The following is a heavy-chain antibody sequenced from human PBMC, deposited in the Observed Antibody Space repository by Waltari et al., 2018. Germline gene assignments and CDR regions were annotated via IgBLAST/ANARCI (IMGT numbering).Heavy chain of an antibody. D-gene: IGHD6-13*01. V-gene: IGHV4-38-2*01. CDR3: ARQSYSSSWYGFDFDY. CDR2: IYHSGST. CDR1: GYSISSGYY. J-gene: IGHJ4*02. Sequence: QVQLQESGPGLVKPSETLSLTCAVSGYSISSGYYWGWIRQPPGKGLEWIGSIYHSGSTYYNPSLKSRVTISVDTSKNQFSLKLSSVTAADTAVYYCARQSYSSSWYGFDFDYWGQGTLVTVSS.